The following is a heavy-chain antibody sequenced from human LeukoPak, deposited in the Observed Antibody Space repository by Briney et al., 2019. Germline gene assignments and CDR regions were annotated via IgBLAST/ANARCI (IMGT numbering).Heavy chain of an antibody. CDR2: INSDGSST. D-gene: IGHD5-24*01. J-gene: IGHJ6*02. CDR1: AFTFSSYW. Sequence: QPGGSLSLSCAASAFTFSSYWMHWVRQDPGKGLVWVSRINSDGSSTTYADSVKGRFTISRDNAKNTLYLQMNSLRAEDTAVYYCARVGNYRSHDYGMDVWGQGTTVIVSS. V-gene: IGHV3-74*01. CDR3: ARVGNYRSHDYGMDV.